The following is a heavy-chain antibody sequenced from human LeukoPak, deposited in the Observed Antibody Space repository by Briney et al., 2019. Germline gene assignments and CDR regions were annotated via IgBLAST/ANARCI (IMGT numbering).Heavy chain of an antibody. D-gene: IGHD3-10*01. CDR3: AREERLLWFGELYGAWFDP. Sequence: SETLSLTCTVSGGSISSYYWSWIRQPPGKGLEWIGYIYYSGSTNYNPSLKSRVTISVDTSKNQFSLKLSSVTAADTAVYYCAREERLLWFGELYGAWFDPWGQGTLVTVSS. J-gene: IGHJ5*02. V-gene: IGHV4-59*01. CDR2: IYYSGST. CDR1: GGSISSYY.